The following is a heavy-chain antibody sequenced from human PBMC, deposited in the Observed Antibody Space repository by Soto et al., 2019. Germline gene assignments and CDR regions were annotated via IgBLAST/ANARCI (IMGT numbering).Heavy chain of an antibody. D-gene: IGHD4-4*01. CDR1: GDSISSFY. V-gene: IGHV4-59*01. J-gene: IGHJ4*02. CDR2: IYYSGST. Sequence: PSETLSLTCTVSGDSISSFYWSWVRQPPGKGLEWIGYIYYSGSTSYNPSLESRVTISVDTSENQFSLKLSSVTAADTAVYYCARLRQMTAITVSYYFDYWGQGTLVTVS. CDR3: ARLRQMTAITVSYYFDY.